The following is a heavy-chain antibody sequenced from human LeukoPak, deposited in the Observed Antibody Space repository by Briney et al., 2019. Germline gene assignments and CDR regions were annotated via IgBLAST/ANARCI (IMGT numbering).Heavy chain of an antibody. CDR3: STGADPYKLGNI. D-gene: IGHD1/OR15-1a*01. CDR2: IYYTGTT. CDR1: GGSISSGGDY. Sequence: SETLSLTCTVSGGSISSGGDYWSLIRQHPGKGLEWIGYIYYTGTTYYNPSLKSRVIISLDTPKNQFSLRLNSVTAADGAIYYCSTGADPYKLGNIWGQGTLVTVSS. V-gene: IGHV4-31*03. J-gene: IGHJ4*02.